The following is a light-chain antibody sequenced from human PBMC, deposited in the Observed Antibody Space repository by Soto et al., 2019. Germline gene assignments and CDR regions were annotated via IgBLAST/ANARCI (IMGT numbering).Light chain of an antibody. CDR2: GAS. CDR3: QQYGSSPGT. V-gene: IGKV3-20*01. CDR1: QSVSSSY. J-gene: IGKJ1*01. Sequence: EIVLTQSPGTLSLSPGERATLSCRASQSVSSSYLAWYQQKPGQAPRLLIYGASSRATGIPDRFSGSGSGTDFTLTISRLEPEDFAVDSCQQYGSSPGTFGQGTNVEIK.